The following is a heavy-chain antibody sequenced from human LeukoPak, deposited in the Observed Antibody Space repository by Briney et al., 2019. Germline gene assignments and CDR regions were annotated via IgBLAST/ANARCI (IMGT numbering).Heavy chain of an antibody. J-gene: IGHJ4*02. CDR2: ISGSGGST. CDR1: GFTYSSYA. Sequence: GGSLRLSCAASGFTYSSYAMSWVRQAPGKGLEWVSAISGSGGSTYYADSVKGRFTISRDNSKNTLYLQMNSLRAEDTAVYYCAKNYDILTGYPHYFDYWGQGTLVTVSS. D-gene: IGHD3-9*01. CDR3: AKNYDILTGYPHYFDY. V-gene: IGHV3-23*01.